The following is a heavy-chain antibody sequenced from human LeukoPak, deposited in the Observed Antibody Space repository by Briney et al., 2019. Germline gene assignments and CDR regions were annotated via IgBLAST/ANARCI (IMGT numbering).Heavy chain of an antibody. CDR1: GFTFSSYS. CDR2: ISSSSSYI. V-gene: IGHV3-21*01. Sequence: PGGSLRLSCAASGFTFSSYSMNWVRQAPGKGLEWVSSISSSSSYIYYADSVKGRFTISRDNAKNSLYLQMNSLRAEDTAVYYCARRLYGDPHDAFDIWGQGTMVTVSS. J-gene: IGHJ3*02. CDR3: ARRLYGDPHDAFDI. D-gene: IGHD4-17*01.